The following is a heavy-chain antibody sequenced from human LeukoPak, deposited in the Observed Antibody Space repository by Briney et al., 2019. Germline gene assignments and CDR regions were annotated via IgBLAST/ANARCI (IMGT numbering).Heavy chain of an antibody. Sequence: SETLSLTCTVSGDSISSNNRYWGWIRQSPGKGLEWIGSFYFGGSNYYSPSLRSRVIISLDTSKNQFSLALNFVTAADTAMYYCASSHSATWYDDWGQGALVTVS. CDR3: ASSHSATWYDD. CDR1: GDSISSNNRY. J-gene: IGHJ4*02. D-gene: IGHD6-13*01. CDR2: FYFGGSN. V-gene: IGHV4-39*07.